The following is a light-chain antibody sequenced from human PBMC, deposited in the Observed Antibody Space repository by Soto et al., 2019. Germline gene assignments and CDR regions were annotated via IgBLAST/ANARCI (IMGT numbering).Light chain of an antibody. CDR3: QSYDSTLRARYV. CDR2: GNT. V-gene: IGLV1-40*01. Sequence: QSVWTQPPSVSGAPGHRFSISCTGSSTNSGAGYGVHWYQQLPGTAPKLLIVGNTIRPSGVPGRFSASTSGTSASLAITGLQAEDEGDYFCQSYDSTLRARYVFGTGTKVTVL. J-gene: IGLJ1*01. CDR1: STNSGAGYG.